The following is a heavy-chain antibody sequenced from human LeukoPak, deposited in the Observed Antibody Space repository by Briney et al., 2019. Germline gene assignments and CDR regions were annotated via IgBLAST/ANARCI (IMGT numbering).Heavy chain of an antibody. CDR1: GYTFTSYG. CDR2: MNPNSGNT. Sequence: EASVKVSCKASGYTFTSYGINWVRQATGQGLEWMGWMNPNSGNTGYAQKFQGRVTMTRNTSISTAYMELSSLRSEDTAVYYCARATYYYDSSGYYYYYYGMDVWGQGTTVTVSS. D-gene: IGHD3-22*01. V-gene: IGHV1-8*01. J-gene: IGHJ6*02. CDR3: ARATYYYDSSGYYYYYYGMDV.